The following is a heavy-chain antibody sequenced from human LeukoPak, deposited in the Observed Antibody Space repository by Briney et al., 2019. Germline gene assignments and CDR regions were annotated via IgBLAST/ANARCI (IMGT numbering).Heavy chain of an antibody. CDR1: GGTFSSYA. J-gene: IGHJ5*02. CDR3: ARDGSSGYSYNWFDP. V-gene: IGHV1-69*13. Sequence: ASVKVSCKASGGTFSSYAISWVRQAPGQGLEWMGGIIPIFGTANYAQKFQGRVTITADESTSTAYMELSSLRSEDTAVYYCARDGSSGYSYNWFDPWGQGTLVTVSS. D-gene: IGHD3-22*01. CDR2: IIPIFGTA.